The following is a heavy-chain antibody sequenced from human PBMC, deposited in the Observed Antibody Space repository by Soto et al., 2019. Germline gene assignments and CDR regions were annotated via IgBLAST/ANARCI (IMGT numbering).Heavy chain of an antibody. D-gene: IGHD6-13*01. CDR1: LGAFRGYA. CDR2: IIPIFGTA. J-gene: IGHJ5*02. Sequence: GXSLKLSCKETLGAFRGYAISWVRQAPIQGLEWMGGIIPIFGTANCAQKFQGRVTITADESTSTAYMELSRLRSEDTAVYYCASLGYSSSWTPGINWFDPWGQGTLVTVPA. V-gene: IGHV1-69*13. CDR3: ASLGYSSSWTPGINWFDP.